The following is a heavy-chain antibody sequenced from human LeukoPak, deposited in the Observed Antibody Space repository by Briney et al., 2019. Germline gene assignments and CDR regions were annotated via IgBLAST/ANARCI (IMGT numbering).Heavy chain of an antibody. D-gene: IGHD4-17*01. V-gene: IGHV3-48*01. CDR1: GFTFSNYS. J-gene: IGHJ4*02. CDR2: ISGSSSNI. CDR3: ASQRVGFTVTTSGY. Sequence: PGGSLRLSCAASGFTFSNYSMNWVRQAPGKGLEWVAFISGSSSNIYYADSVKGRFTISRDNAKNSLYLQMNSLRAEDTAVYYCASQRVGFTVTTSGYWGQGTLVTVSS.